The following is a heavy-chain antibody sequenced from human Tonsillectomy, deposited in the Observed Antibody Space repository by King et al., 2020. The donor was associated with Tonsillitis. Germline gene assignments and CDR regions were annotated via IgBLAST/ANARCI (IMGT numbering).Heavy chain of an antibody. D-gene: IGHD3-3*01. V-gene: IGHV4-30-2*01. CDR1: GGYISSGGYS. J-gene: IGHJ4*02. CDR2: IYHSGST. CDR3: ACLTIFGVGLDY. Sequence: LQLQESGSGLVKPSQTLSLTCAVSGGYISSGGYSWSWIRQPPGKCLEWIVYIYHSGSTYYNPSRTSRVTISVDRSKDQFSLKLSSLTAADTAVYYCACLTIFGVGLDYWGRGTLVTVPS.